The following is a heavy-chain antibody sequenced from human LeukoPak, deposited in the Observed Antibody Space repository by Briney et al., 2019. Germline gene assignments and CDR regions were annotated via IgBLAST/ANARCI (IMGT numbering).Heavy chain of an antibody. CDR2: ISSSSSYI. D-gene: IGHD3-3*01. V-gene: IGHV3-21*01. J-gene: IGHJ3*02. CDR3: ARDESYYDFWSGYTIDAFDI. Sequence: PGGSLRLSCAASGFTFSSYSMNWVRQAPGKGLEWVSSISSSSSYIYYADSVKGRFTISRDNAKNSLYLQMNSLRAEDTAVYYCARDESYYDFWSGYTIDAFDIWGQGTMVTVSS. CDR1: GFTFSSYS.